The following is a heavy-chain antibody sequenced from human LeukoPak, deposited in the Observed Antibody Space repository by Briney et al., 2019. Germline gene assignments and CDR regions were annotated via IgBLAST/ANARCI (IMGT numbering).Heavy chain of an antibody. J-gene: IGHJ4*02. CDR2: IKTDGSDA. D-gene: IGHD2-2*02. CDR1: GFTFSHYW. Sequence: GGSLRLSCAASGFTFSHYWMSWVRRAPGRGLEWVANIKTDGSDAYYVDSVTGRFTISRDNAKNSLYLQMNSLRAEDTAVYYCASSLGAIPEGCYWGQGTLVTVSS. V-gene: IGHV3-7*01. CDR3: ASSLGAIPEGCY.